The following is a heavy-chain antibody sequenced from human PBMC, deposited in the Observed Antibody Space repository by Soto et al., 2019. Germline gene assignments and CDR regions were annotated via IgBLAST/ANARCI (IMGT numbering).Heavy chain of an antibody. CDR1: GFTFSSYS. Sequence: GGSLRLSCAASGFTFSSYSMNWVRQAPGKGLEWVSSISSSSSYIYYADSVKGRFTISRDNAKNSLYLQMNSLRAEDTAVYYCARDPPITYYFDYWGQGTLVTVSS. D-gene: IGHD3-16*01. CDR2: ISSSSSYI. V-gene: IGHV3-21*01. CDR3: ARDPPITYYFDY. J-gene: IGHJ4*02.